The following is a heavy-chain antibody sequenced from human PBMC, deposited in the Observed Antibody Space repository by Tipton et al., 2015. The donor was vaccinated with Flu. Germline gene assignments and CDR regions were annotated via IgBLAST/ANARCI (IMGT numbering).Heavy chain of an antibody. Sequence: TLSLTCAVYGGSFSGYYWSWIRQPPGKGLEWIGEINHSGRTNYNPSLKSRVTVSVDTSKNQFSLKVFSVTAADTAVYYCARRDYSNYVSDPKSWFDPWGQGILVTVSS. V-gene: IGHV4-34*01. D-gene: IGHD4-11*01. CDR3: ARRDYSNYVSDPKSWFDP. J-gene: IGHJ5*02. CDR1: GGSFSGYY. CDR2: INHSGRT.